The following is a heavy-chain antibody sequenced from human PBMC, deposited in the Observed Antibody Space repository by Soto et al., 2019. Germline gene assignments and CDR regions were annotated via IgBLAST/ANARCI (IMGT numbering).Heavy chain of an antibody. CDR3: ARDRITMVRGVIMRDYYGMDV. D-gene: IGHD3-10*01. V-gene: IGHV4-59*01. CDR1: GGSIYTYY. Sequence: PSETLSLTCNVSGGSIYTYYWNWIRQSPGKGLEWIGYISDGGSTNYNPSLKSRVTISVDTSKNQFSLKLSSVTAADTAVYYCARDRITMVRGVIMRDYYGMDVWGQGTTVTVSS. CDR2: ISDGGST. J-gene: IGHJ6*02.